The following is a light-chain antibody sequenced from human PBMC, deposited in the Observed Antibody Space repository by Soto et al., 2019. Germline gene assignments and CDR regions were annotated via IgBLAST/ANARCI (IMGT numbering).Light chain of an antibody. Sequence: DSELIWSSATLCFPPGEGATLSWSASQSVSSYLAWYQQKPGQAPRLLIYDASSRATGIQARFSGSGSGTDFTLTISSLEPEDFAVYYCQQRGNWPQTFGQGTKVDIK. CDR2: DAS. CDR1: QSVSSY. V-gene: IGKV3-11*01. J-gene: IGKJ1*01. CDR3: QQRGNWPQT.